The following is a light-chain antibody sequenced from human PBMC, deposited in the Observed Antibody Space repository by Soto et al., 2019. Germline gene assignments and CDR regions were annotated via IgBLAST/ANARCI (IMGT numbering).Light chain of an antibody. V-gene: IGLV2-8*01. Sequence: QSVLTQPPSASGSPGQSVTISCTGTSSDVGGYNYVSWYQQHPGKAPKLMIYEVSKRPSGVPDRFSGSKSGNTASLTVSGLQAEDEADYYCSSYAGSDYVFGTGTKLTVI. CDR2: EVS. J-gene: IGLJ1*01. CDR1: SSDVGGYNY. CDR3: SSYAGSDYV.